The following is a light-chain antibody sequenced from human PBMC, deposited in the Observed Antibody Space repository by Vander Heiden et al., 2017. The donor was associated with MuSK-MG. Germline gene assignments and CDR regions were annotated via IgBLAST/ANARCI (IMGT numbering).Light chain of an antibody. Sequence: DIVMTQSPLSLPVTPGEPASISCRSSQSLLHSNGYNYLDWYLQKPGQSPQLLIYLGSNRASGVPDRFSGSGSGTDFTLKISRVEAEDVRVYYCMQSLQTPLTFGGGTKVXIK. CDR1: QSLLHSNGYNY. CDR3: MQSLQTPLT. V-gene: IGKV2-28*01. J-gene: IGKJ4*01. CDR2: LGS.